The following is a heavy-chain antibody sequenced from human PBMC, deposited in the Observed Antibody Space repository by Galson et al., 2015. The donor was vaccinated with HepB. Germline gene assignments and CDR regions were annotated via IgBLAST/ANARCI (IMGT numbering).Heavy chain of an antibody. D-gene: IGHD1-26*01. J-gene: IGHJ4*02. Sequence: SVKVSCKASGYTFTSFDINWVRQATGQGPEWMGWMNPATGNSDTAPRFQGRLSMTRDFSTTTAYMELTSLTSNDTAVYFCARTSTDFGATMDSWGQGTLVTVSS. CDR1: GYTFTSFD. CDR2: MNPATGNS. CDR3: ARTSTDFGATMDS. V-gene: IGHV1-8*01.